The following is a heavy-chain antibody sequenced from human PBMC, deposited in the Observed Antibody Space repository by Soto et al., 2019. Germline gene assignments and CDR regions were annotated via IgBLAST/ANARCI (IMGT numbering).Heavy chain of an antibody. CDR1: GGTFSNYP. Sequence: QVQLVQSGAEVKKPGSSVKVSCKASGGTFSNYPISWVRQAPGQGLEWMGGIIPIFGTVNYAQKFQGRVTITAAESTSTAYMDLSSRRSEDTAVYYCARGNHRWLQLWYFDLWGRGTLVTVSS. D-gene: IGHD5-12*01. CDR2: IIPIFGTV. CDR3: ARGNHRWLQLWYFDL. V-gene: IGHV1-69*12. J-gene: IGHJ2*01.